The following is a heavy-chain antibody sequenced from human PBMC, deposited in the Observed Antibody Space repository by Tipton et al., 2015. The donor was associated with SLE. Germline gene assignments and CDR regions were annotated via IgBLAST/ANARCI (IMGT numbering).Heavy chain of an antibody. CDR1: GFTFSSYS. J-gene: IGHJ4*02. V-gene: IGHV3-21*01. Sequence: SLRLSCAASGFTFSSYSMNWVRQAPGKGLEWVSSISSSSSYIYYADSVKGRFTISRDNAKNSLYLQMNSLRAEDTAVYYCARDPRIAAAGNYFDYWGQGTLVTVSS. D-gene: IGHD6-13*01. CDR3: ARDPRIAAAGNYFDY. CDR2: ISSSSSYI.